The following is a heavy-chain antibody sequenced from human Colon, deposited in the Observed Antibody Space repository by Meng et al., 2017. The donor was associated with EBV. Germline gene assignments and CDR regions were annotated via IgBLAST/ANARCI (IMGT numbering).Heavy chain of an antibody. CDR1: CGSLSIGHSY. J-gene: IGHJ2*01. CDR2: IYYSGST. Sequence: SRPGLVTPPRARSSTLNVACGSLSIGHSYLGWIRKPPGKGLELIGHIYYSGSTSYNPSLKSRVTLSVDTSNNQFSLKLSSVTAADTAVYYCARVGWRQWSFDLWGRGTLVTVSS. D-gene: IGHD5-18*01. V-gene: IGHV4-30-4*01. CDR3: ARVGWRQWSFDL.